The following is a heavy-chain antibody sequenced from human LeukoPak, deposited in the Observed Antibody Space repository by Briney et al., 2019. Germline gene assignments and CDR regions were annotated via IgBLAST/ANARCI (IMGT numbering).Heavy chain of an antibody. Sequence: SQTLSLTCTVSGGSISSGGYSWSWIRQPPGKGLEWIGYIYHSGSTYYNPSLKSRVTISEDRSKNQFSLKLSSVTAADTAVYYCARMGGSSWYGDYWGQGTLVTVSS. CDR2: IYHSGST. D-gene: IGHD6-13*01. CDR1: GGSISSGGYS. J-gene: IGHJ4*02. V-gene: IGHV4-30-2*01. CDR3: ARMGGSSWYGDY.